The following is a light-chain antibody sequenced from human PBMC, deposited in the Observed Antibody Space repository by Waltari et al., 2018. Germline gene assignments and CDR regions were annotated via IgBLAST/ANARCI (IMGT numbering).Light chain of an antibody. CDR1: QSIITW. CDR3: QQYDTYLYT. Sequence: DIQMTHSPSTLSAYVGDIVPITCLASQSIITWLAWYQQKPGKAPKLLIYKAASLESGVPSRFSGSGSGTEFTLTINSLQPDDFASYYCQQYDTYLYTFGQGTKLEIK. CDR2: KAA. V-gene: IGKV1-5*03. J-gene: IGKJ2*01.